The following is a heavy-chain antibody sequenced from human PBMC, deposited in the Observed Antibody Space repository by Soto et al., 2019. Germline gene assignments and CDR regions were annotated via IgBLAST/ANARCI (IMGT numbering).Heavy chain of an antibody. Sequence: PSETLSLPCPVSGGTISIYYWSWIRQPPGKGLEWIGYIYHSGSTNYNPSLKSRVTISVDTSKNQFSLKLSSVTAADTAVCYCARHGSIYDFWSGYYTSGYGSHFDYWGQGTLVTVS. CDR1: GGTISIYY. V-gene: IGHV4-59*08. CDR2: IYHSGST. J-gene: IGHJ4*02. D-gene: IGHD3-3*01. CDR3: ARHGSIYDFWSGYYTSGYGSHFDY.